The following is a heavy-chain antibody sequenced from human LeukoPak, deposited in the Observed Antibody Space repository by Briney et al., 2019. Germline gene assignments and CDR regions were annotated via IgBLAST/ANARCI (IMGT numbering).Heavy chain of an antibody. Sequence: GGSLRLSCAASGFTISNYWMSWVCQAPGKGLEWVANIKQDGSEKYYVDSVKGRFTISRDNAQNSLYLQMNSLRAEDTAVYYCARGRGLDYWGQGTLVTVSS. CDR1: GFTISNYW. CDR3: ARGRGLDY. J-gene: IGHJ4*02. CDR2: IKQDGSEK. V-gene: IGHV3-7*01.